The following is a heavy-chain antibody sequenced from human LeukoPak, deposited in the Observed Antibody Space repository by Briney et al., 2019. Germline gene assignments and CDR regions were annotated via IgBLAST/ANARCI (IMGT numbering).Heavy chain of an antibody. CDR2: INHSGST. D-gene: IGHD2-2*01. Sequence: SETLSLTCAVYGGSFSGYYWSWIRQPPGKGLEWIGEINHSGSTNYNPSLKSRVTISVDTSKNQFSLKLSSVTAADTAVYYCARGGPDIVVVPAARLLYYYYGMDVWGKGTTVTVSS. J-gene: IGHJ6*04. CDR3: ARGGPDIVVVPAARLLYYYYGMDV. CDR1: GGSFSGYY. V-gene: IGHV4-34*01.